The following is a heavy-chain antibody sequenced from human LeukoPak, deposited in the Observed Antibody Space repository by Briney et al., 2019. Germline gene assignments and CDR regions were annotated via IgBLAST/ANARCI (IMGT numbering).Heavy chain of an antibody. J-gene: IGHJ5*02. CDR2: IYYSGST. Sequence: PSETLSLTCTVSGGSISSSSYYWGWIRQPPGKGLEWIGSIYYSGSTYYNPSLKSRVTISVDTSKNQFSLKLSSVTAADTAVYYCGRGPLQRGCFDPWGRGTLVTVSS. V-gene: IGHV4-39*07. CDR1: GGSISSSSYY. CDR3: GRGPLQRGCFDP. D-gene: IGHD6-25*01.